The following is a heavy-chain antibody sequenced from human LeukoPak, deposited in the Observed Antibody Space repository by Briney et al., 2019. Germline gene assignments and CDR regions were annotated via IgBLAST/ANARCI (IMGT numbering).Heavy chain of an antibody. Sequence: ASVKVSCTASGYTFTGYYMHWVRRAPGQGLEWMGRINPNSGGTNYAQKFQGRVTMTRDTSISTAYMELSRLRSDDTAVYYCAGARNYCSGGSCYYFDYWGQGILVTVSS. CDR2: INPNSGGT. CDR1: GYTFTGYY. D-gene: IGHD2-15*01. CDR3: AGARNYCSGGSCYYFDY. V-gene: IGHV1-2*06. J-gene: IGHJ4*02.